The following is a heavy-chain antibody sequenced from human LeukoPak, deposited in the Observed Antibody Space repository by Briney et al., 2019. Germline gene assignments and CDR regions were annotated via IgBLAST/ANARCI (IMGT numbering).Heavy chain of an antibody. D-gene: IGHD6-19*01. Sequence: SEPQFLTCAVYGGSFSGYYWSWIRQPPGKGLEWIGEINHSGSKNYNPSLKSRVTISVDKSKNQFSLKLSSVTAAGTGVDDWAMCESIAVAGTGHWFDPWGQGTLVTVSS. CDR2: INHSGSK. CDR3: AMCESIAVAGTGHWFDP. V-gene: IGHV4-34*01. J-gene: IGHJ5*02. CDR1: GGSFSGYY.